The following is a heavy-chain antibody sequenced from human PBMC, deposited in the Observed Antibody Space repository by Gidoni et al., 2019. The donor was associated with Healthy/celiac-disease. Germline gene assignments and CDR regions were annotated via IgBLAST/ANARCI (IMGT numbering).Heavy chain of an antibody. CDR2: IYIDDNT. Sequence: EVQLVESGGVLVQPGGSLRLSCAASGFTVSRNYMSWVRQAPGKGLEWGSVIYIDDNTYYADSVRGRFTISRDDSKNTLYLQMNSLRAEDTAVYYCARGDGYNYFDYWGQGTLVTVSS. V-gene: IGHV3-66*01. CDR3: ARGDGYNYFDY. D-gene: IGHD5-12*01. J-gene: IGHJ4*02. CDR1: GFTVSRNY.